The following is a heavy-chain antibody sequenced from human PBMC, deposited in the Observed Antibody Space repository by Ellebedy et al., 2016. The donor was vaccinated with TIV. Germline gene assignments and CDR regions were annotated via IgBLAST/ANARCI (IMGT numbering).Heavy chain of an antibody. J-gene: IGHJ4*02. CDR2: IYYGGTT. CDR3: AREAATGTTPIDY. V-gene: IGHV4-61*01. D-gene: IGHD1-1*01. CDR1: GGSVSSDHHY. Sequence: PSETLSLTCTVSGGSVSSDHHYWSWIRQPPGKGLEWIGYIYYGGTTNYNPSLKSRVTISVDTSKKQFSLKLRSVTAADSAIYYCAREAATGTTPIDYWGQGTQVTVSS.